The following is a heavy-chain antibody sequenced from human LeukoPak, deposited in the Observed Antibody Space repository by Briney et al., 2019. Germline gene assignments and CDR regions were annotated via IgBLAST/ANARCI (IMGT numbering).Heavy chain of an antibody. D-gene: IGHD2-2*02. V-gene: IGHV4-34*01. CDR1: GGSFSGYY. Sequence: SETLSLTCAVYGGSFSGYYWSWIRQPPGKGLEWIGEINHRGSTNCNPSLKSRVTISVDTSKNQFSLKLSSVTAADTAVYYCARHSVNCSSTSCYIVYYYGMDVWGQGTTVTVSS. J-gene: IGHJ6*02. CDR2: INHRGST. CDR3: ARHSVNCSSTSCYIVYYYGMDV.